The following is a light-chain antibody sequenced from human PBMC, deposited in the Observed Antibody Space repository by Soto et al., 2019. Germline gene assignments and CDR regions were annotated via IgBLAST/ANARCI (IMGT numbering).Light chain of an antibody. CDR2: GAS. CDR1: QGISNW. V-gene: IGKV1-12*01. CDR3: QQTNTFLPLT. J-gene: IGKJ4*01. Sequence: DIQMTQSPSSVSASVGDRVTITCRASQGISNWLAWYQQQPGKAPQRLISGASSLQSGVPSRFSGGGAGTHFSLIISSLQPAEFATYYCQQTNTFLPLTFGGGTKVEI.